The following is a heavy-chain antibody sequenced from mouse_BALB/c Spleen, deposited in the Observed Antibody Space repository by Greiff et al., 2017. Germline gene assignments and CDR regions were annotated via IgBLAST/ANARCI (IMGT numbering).Heavy chain of an antibody. V-gene: IGHV6-6*01. D-gene: IGHD2-2*01. Sequence: EVKLMESGGDLVQPGGSMKLSCAASGFTFSDAWMYWFRQSPEKGLVWVADIISKANNHATYYAESVKGRFTISRDDSKKSVYLQMDSLSAEDTRIYCYTCPYVYQAGFAYWGQGTLVTVSA. CDR3: TCPYVYQAGFAY. J-gene: IGHJ3*01. CDR1: GFTFSDAW. CDR2: IISKANNHAT.